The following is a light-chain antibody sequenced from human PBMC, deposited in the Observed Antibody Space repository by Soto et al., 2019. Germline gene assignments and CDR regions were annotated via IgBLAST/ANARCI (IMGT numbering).Light chain of an antibody. J-gene: IGKJ2*01. CDR3: LQDYNFPYT. Sequence: AIQMTQSPPSLSAFVGDRVTISCRASQGIKNDLGWYQQKPGKTPKLLIYATSTLQNGVPSRFSGSGSGTNFTLTISSLQPEDFATYYCLQDYNFPYTFGQGTKLEIK. CDR1: QGIKND. CDR2: ATS. V-gene: IGKV1-6*01.